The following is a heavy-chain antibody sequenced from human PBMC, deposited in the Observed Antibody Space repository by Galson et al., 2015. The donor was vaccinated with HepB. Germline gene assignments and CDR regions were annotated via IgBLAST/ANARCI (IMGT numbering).Heavy chain of an antibody. CDR3: ASGDILTGYYLFDY. J-gene: IGHJ4*02. Sequence: SVKVSCKASGGTFSSYAISWVRQAPGQGLERMGGIIPIFGTANYAQKFQGRVTITADKSTSTAYMELSSLRSEDTAVYYCASGDILTGYYLFDYWGQGTLVTVSS. CDR2: IIPIFGTA. CDR1: GGTFSSYA. V-gene: IGHV1-69*06. D-gene: IGHD3-9*01.